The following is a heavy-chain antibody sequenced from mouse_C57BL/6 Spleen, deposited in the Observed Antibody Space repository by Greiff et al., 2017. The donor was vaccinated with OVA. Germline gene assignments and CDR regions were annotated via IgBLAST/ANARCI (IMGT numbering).Heavy chain of an antibody. J-gene: IGHJ3*01. CDR2: FHPYNDDT. CDR1: GYTFTTYP. D-gene: IGHD2-4*01. Sequence: VQLQQSGAELVKPGASVKLSCKASGYTFTTYPIEWMKQNHGQSLEWIGNFHPYNDDTKYNEKFKGKATLTVEKSSSTAYLELSRLTSDDSAVYYGSRYDYDYDGGFAYWGQGTLVTVSA. V-gene: IGHV1-47*01. CDR3: SRYDYDYDGGFAY.